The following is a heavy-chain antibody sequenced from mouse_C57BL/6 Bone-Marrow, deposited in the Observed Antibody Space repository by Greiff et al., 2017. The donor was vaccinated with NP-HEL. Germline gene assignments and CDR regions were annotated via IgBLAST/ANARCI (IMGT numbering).Heavy chain of an antibody. CDR2: IDPSDSYT. J-gene: IGHJ3*01. CDR1: GYTFTSYW. V-gene: IGHV1-59*01. CDR3: ARGEFAY. Sequence: QVQLKQPGAELVRPGTSVKLSCKASGYTFTSYWMHWVKQRPGQGLEWIGEIDPSDSYTNYNQKFKGKATLTADTSSSTAYMQLSSLTSEDSAVYYCARGEFAYWGQGTLVTVSA.